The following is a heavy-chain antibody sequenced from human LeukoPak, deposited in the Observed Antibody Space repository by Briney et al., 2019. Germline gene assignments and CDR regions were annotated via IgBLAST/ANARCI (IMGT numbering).Heavy chain of an antibody. Sequence: PGGSLRLSCAASGFTFSQYWMSWVRQAPGKGLEWVANIKHDGSEKQDGSEKYYVDSVKGRFTISRDNAKNSLYLQMNSLRAGDTAVYYCGRLAAAAPYYYYGMDVWGQGTTVTVSS. D-gene: IGHD6-13*01. CDR1: GFTFSQYW. CDR2: IKHDGSEKQDGSEK. J-gene: IGHJ6*02. CDR3: GRLAAAAPYYYYGMDV. V-gene: IGHV3-7*01.